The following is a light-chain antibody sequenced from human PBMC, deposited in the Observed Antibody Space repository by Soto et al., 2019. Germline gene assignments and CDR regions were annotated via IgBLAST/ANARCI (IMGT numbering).Light chain of an antibody. CDR2: DAS. CDR1: QSVDTS. J-gene: IGKJ5*01. CDR3: QHRSTWPPG. Sequence: EIALTQSPATLPLSPGERAALSCRASQSVDTSLAWYQQRPGQVPRLLIYDASYRATDIPARFSGSGSGTDFTLTISSLAPEDFAVYYCQHRSTWPPGFGQGTRLEMK. V-gene: IGKV3-11*01.